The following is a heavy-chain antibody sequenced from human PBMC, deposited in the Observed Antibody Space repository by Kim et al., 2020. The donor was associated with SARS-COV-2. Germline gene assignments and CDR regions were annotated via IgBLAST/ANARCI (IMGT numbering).Heavy chain of an antibody. J-gene: IGHJ6*02. CDR3: ARGSGGQYYYYYGMDV. V-gene: IGHV4-30-2*01. Sequence: SETLSLTCAVSGGSISSGGYSWSWIRQPPGKGLEWIGYIYHSGSTYYNPSLKSRVTISVDRSKNQFSLKLSSVTAADTAVYYCARGSGGQYYYYYGMDVWGQGTTVTVSS. CDR2: IYHSGST. CDR1: GGSISSGGYS.